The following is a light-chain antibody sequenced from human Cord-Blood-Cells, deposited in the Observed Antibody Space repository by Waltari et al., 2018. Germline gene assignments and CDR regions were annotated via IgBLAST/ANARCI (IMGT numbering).Light chain of an antibody. CDR3: CSYAGSNWV. J-gene: IGLJ3*02. V-gene: IGLV2-23*01. CDR1: SSDDGSYNL. Sequence: QSALTQPASVSGCPGQSITISCTGTSSDDGSYNLASWYQQHPGKAPKLMICEGSKRPSGVSNRFSGSKSGNTASLTISGLQAEDEADYYCCSYAGSNWVFGGGTKLTVL. CDR2: EGS.